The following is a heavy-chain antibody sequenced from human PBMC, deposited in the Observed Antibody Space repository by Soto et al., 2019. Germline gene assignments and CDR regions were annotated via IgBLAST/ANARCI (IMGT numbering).Heavy chain of an antibody. CDR2: ISYDGSNK. Sequence: QVQLVESGGGVVQPGRSLRLSCAASGFTFSSYAMHWVRQAPGKGLECVAVISYDGSNKYYADSVKGRFTISRDNSKNTLYLQMNSLRAEDTAVYYCARDPVAYCGGDCRTFDYWGQGTLVTVSS. CDR1: GFTFSSYA. D-gene: IGHD2-21*02. J-gene: IGHJ4*02. CDR3: ARDPVAYCGGDCRTFDY. V-gene: IGHV3-30-3*01.